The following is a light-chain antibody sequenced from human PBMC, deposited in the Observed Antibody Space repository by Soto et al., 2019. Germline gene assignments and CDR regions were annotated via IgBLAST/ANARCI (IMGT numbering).Light chain of an antibody. Sequence: DIQMTQSPSTLSASVGDRVTITCRASQTISNWLAWYQQKPGKAPKVLIFDASTLDGGVPSRFSGRRSGTDFTLTISSLQPSDFATYYCQQYNSYPLPFGGGTKVDIX. CDR3: QQYNSYPLP. V-gene: IGKV1-5*01. J-gene: IGKJ4*01. CDR1: QTISNW. CDR2: DAS.